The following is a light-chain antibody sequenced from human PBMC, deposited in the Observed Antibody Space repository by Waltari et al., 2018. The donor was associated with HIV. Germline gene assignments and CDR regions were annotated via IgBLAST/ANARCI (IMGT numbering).Light chain of an antibody. J-gene: IGLJ2*01. CDR2: EVN. CDR3: DSFAGGRVV. Sequence: QSALTQPPSASGSPGQSVTISCTGTSSDVGAYNYVSWYQQHPGKAHKLLISEVNKRPSGVPGRFSGSKSGNTASLPVAGVQAEDEAEYYCDSFAGGRVVFGGGTKLPVL. V-gene: IGLV2-8*01. CDR1: SSDVGAYNY.